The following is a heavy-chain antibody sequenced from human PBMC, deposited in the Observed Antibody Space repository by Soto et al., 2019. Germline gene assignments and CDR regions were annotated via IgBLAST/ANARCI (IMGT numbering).Heavy chain of an antibody. J-gene: IGHJ4*02. CDR3: AKDLQQWLVLRAPVDY. D-gene: IGHD6-19*01. V-gene: IGHV3-23*01. Sequence: PGGSLRLSCAASGFTFSSYAMSWVRQAPGKGLEWVSAISGSGGSTYYADSVKGRFTISRDNSKNTRYLQMNSLRAEDTAVYYCAKDLQQWLVLRAPVDYRGQGTLVT. CDR2: ISGSGGST. CDR1: GFTFSSYA.